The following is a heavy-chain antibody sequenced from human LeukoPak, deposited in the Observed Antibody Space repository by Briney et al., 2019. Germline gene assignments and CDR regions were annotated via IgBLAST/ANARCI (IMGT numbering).Heavy chain of an antibody. CDR1: GFTFSDSY. CDR2: ISRTGSDT. D-gene: IGHD5-24*01. CDR3: VRGHTILTH. V-gene: IGHV3-11*05. J-gene: IGHJ4*02. Sequence: GGSLRLSCAASGFTFSDSYMSWIRQAPGKGLEWVSYISRTGSDTNYADSVKGRFTISRDNAENSPYLQMSSLRAEDTAVYYCVRGHTILTHWGQGNLVTVSS.